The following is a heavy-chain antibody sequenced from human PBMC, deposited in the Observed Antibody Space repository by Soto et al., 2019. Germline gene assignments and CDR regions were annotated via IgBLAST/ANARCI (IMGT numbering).Heavy chain of an antibody. V-gene: IGHV3-30*18. D-gene: IGHD6-13*01. CDR2: ISYDGSNK. CDR3: AKDGGYSSSWFNWFDP. CDR1: GFTFSSYC. J-gene: IGHJ5*02. Sequence: GGSLILSCAASGFTFSSYCVHWVSPAPGKGLEWVAVISYDGSNKYYADSVKGRFTISRDNSKNTLYLQMNSLRAEDTAVYYCAKDGGYSSSWFNWFDPWGQGTLVTVS.